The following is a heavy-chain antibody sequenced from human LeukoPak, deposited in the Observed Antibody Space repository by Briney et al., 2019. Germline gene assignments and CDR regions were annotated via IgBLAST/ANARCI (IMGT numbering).Heavy chain of an antibody. D-gene: IGHD6-19*01. CDR1: GGSISSYY. Sequence: SETLSLTCTVSGGSISSYYWSWIRQPAGKGLEWIGRIYTSGSTNYNPSLKSQVTMSVDTSKNQFSLKLSSVTAADTAVYYCAREPNPSGIAVAGLNLNNAFDIWGQGTMVTVSS. CDR2: IYTSGST. J-gene: IGHJ3*02. CDR3: AREPNPSGIAVAGLNLNNAFDI. V-gene: IGHV4-4*07.